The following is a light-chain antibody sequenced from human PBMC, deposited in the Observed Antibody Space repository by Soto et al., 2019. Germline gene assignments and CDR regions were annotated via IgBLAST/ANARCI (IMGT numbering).Light chain of an antibody. Sequence: EIVLTQSPGTLSLSPGERATLSCRASQSVSSSYLAWYRQKPGQAPRLLIYGASSRATGIPDRFSGSGSGTDFTLTISRLEPEDFAVYYCQQYGSSQTFGQGTKVDI. CDR1: QSVSSSY. CDR3: QQYGSSQT. CDR2: GAS. J-gene: IGKJ1*01. V-gene: IGKV3-20*01.